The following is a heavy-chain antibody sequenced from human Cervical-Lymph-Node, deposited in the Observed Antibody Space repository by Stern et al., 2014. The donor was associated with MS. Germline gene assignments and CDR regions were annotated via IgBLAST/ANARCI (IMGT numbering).Heavy chain of an antibody. D-gene: IGHD4-23*01. CDR3: ARGYGGNPIDY. J-gene: IGHJ4*02. V-gene: IGHV4-59*01. CDR2: IYYSGST. Sequence: VQLQESGPGLVKPSETLSLSCTVSGGSISSYYWSWIRQPPGKGLEWIGDIYYSGSTNYNPSLKSRVTISVDTSKNQFSLKLSSVTAADTAVYYCARGYGGNPIDYWGQGTLVTVSS. CDR1: GGSISSYY.